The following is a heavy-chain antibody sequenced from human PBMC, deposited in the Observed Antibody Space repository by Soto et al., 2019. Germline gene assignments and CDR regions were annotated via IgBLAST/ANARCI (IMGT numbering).Heavy chain of an antibody. Sequence: QVQLVQSGAEVKKPGASVKVSCKASGYTFTSYGISWVRQAPGQGLEWMGWISAYNGNTNHAEKLQGRVTTTTDTGTSTAYMELRSLRSYDTAVYYCASYQHWKRNYYYGMDVWGQATTVTVSS. CDR1: GYTFTSYG. J-gene: IGHJ6*02. CDR2: ISAYNGNT. D-gene: IGHD1-1*01. CDR3: ASYQHWKRNYYYGMDV. V-gene: IGHV1-18*01.